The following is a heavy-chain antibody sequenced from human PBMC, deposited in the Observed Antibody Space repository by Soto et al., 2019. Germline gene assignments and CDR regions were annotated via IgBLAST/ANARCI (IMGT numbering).Heavy chain of an antibody. CDR2: ISSSSSTI. J-gene: IGHJ3*02. V-gene: IGHV3-48*02. CDR1: GFTFSSYS. Sequence: GGSLRLSCAASGFTFSSYSMNWVRQAPGKGLEWVSYISSSSSTIYYADSVKGRFTISRDNAKNSLYLQMNSLRDEDTAVYYCAGGSSGYSYAQSVDAFDIWGQGTMVTVSS. CDR3: AGGSSGYSYAQSVDAFDI. D-gene: IGHD5-18*01.